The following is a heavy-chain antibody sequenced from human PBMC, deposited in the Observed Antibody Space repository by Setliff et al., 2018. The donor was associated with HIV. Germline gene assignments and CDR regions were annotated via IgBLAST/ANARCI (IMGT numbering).Heavy chain of an antibody. CDR2: IYYSGST. V-gene: IGHV4-39*01. CDR3: ARPIEMANREFDY. Sequence: SETLSLTCTVSGGSISDSRYYWGWIRQPPGKGLEWIGNIYYSGSTYYNPSLKSRVTISVDTSKNQFSLKLSSVTAADTAVYYCARPIEMANREFDYWGQGTLVTVSS. J-gene: IGHJ4*02. D-gene: IGHD1-26*01. CDR1: GGSISDSRYY.